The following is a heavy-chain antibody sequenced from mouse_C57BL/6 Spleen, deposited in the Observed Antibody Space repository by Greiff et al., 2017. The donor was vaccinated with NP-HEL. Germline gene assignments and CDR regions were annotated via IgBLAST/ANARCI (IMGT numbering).Heavy chain of an antibody. CDR2: INPNNGGT. CDR3: ARNWDGDY. V-gene: IGHV1-26*01. D-gene: IGHD4-1*01. CDR1: GYTFTDYY. Sequence: EVKLQQSGPELVKPGASVKISCKASGYTFTDYYMNWVKQSHGKSLEWIGDINPNNGGTSYNQKFKGKATLTVDKSSSTAYMELRSLTSEDSAVYYCARNWDGDYWGQGTTLTVSS. J-gene: IGHJ2*01.